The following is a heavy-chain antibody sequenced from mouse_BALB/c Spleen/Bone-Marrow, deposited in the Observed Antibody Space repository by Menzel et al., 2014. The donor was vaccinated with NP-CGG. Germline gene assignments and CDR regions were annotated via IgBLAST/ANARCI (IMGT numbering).Heavy chain of an antibody. J-gene: IGHJ1*01. CDR2: IYPGDGST. CDR3: ARTTAWYFDV. D-gene: IGHD1-2*01. CDR1: GYTFTSYY. Sequence: VHLVESGPELVKPGASVKMSCKASGYTFTSYYIHWVKQRPGQGLEWIGWIYPGDGSTKYNEKFKGKTTLTADKSSSTAYMLLSSLTSEDSAIYFCARTTAWYFDVWGAGTTVTVSS. V-gene: IGHV1S56*01.